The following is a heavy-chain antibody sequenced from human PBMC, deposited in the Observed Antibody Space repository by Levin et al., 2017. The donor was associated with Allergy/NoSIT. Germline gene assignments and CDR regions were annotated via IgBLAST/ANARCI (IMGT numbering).Heavy chain of an antibody. V-gene: IGHV3-23*01. CDR1: GFTFSSCV. Sequence: GESLKISCAASGFTFSSCVMSWVRQAPGKGLEWVSGITGSGGTTFYADSVKGRFTISRDNSKNTLFLQMNSLRAEDTAVYFCAKAYTSGWFPFDSWGQGTLVTVSS. D-gene: IGHD6-19*01. J-gene: IGHJ4*02. CDR3: AKAYTSGWFPFDS. CDR2: ITGSGGTT.